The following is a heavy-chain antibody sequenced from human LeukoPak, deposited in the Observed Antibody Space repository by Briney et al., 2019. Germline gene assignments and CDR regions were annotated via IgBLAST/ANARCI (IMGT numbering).Heavy chain of an antibody. CDR2: IFHSGST. D-gene: IGHD1-7*01. J-gene: IGHJ4*02. CDR3: ARDKSGTEFDY. Sequence: PSETLSLTCAVSGYSISSGYYWGWIRQPPGTGLEWIGSIFHSGSTYYNPSLKSRVTISVDTSKNQFSLKLSSVTAADTAVYYCARDKSGTEFDYWGQGTLVTVSS. V-gene: IGHV4-38-2*02. CDR1: GYSISSGYY.